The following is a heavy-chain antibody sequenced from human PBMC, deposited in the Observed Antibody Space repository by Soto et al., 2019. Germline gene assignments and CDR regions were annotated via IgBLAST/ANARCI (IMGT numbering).Heavy chain of an antibody. D-gene: IGHD5-12*01. CDR1: GFTFSNIW. Sequence: PVGSLRLSCAASGFTFSNIWMTWVRQVPGKGLEWVGRIKSKTAGGTIDYAAPVNGRFTISRDDSKNTVYLQMNSLKTEDTAVYYCTTVGRSGYDDWGRGTLVTVSS. CDR2: IKSKTAGGTI. CDR3: TTVGRSGYDD. J-gene: IGHJ4*02. V-gene: IGHV3-15*01.